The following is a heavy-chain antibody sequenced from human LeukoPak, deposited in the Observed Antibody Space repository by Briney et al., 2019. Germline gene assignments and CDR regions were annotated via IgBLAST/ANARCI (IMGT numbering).Heavy chain of an antibody. Sequence: GGSLRLSCAASGFDLRKNWMSWVRQAPGKGLEWVAKIKPDGSETSYVDSVEGRFIISRDNAKNSLFLHMNSLSAEDTALYYCATFSSGFYPKEPFDIWGRGTMVSVSS. J-gene: IGHJ3*02. V-gene: IGHV3-7*01. CDR2: IKPDGSET. CDR3: ATFSSGFYPKEPFDI. D-gene: IGHD3-22*01. CDR1: GFDLRKNW.